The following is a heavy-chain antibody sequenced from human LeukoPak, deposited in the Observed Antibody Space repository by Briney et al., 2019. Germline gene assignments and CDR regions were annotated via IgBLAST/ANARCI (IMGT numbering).Heavy chain of an antibody. Sequence: GESLKISCKGSGYSFSIYWIGWVRQMPGKGLEWMGIIYPGDSDTRYGPAFQGQVTISADKSINTAYLQWSSLKASDTAMYYCARQDGDGLYYFDYWGQGTLVTVSS. CDR2: IYPGDSDT. D-gene: IGHD5-24*01. V-gene: IGHV5-51*01. J-gene: IGHJ4*02. CDR3: ARQDGDGLYYFDY. CDR1: GYSFSIYW.